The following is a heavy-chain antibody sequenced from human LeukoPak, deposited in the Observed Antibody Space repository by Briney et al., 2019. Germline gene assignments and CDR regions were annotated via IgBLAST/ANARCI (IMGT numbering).Heavy chain of an antibody. Sequence: ASVKVSCEASGYTFTSYDINWVRQATGQGLEWMGWMNPNSGNTGYAQKFQGRATMTRNTSISTAYMELSSLRSEDTAVYYCARVPRLGYCSSTSCYLFYFDYWGQGTLVTVSS. J-gene: IGHJ4*02. CDR2: MNPNSGNT. CDR3: ARVPRLGYCSSTSCYLFYFDY. D-gene: IGHD2-2*01. CDR1: GYTFTSYD. V-gene: IGHV1-8*01.